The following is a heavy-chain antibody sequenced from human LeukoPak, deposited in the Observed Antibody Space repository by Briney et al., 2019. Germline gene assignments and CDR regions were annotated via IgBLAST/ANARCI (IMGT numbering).Heavy chain of an antibody. CDR3: ASHHINPTQPFFDY. CDR1: GGSISSGDYY. V-gene: IGHV4-30-4*08. CDR2: IYYSGST. D-gene: IGHD1-14*01. J-gene: IGHJ4*02. Sequence: SETLSLTCTVSGGSISSGDYYWSWIRQPPGKGLEWIGYIYYSGSTYYNPSLKSRVTISVDTSKNQFSLKLSSVTAADTAVYYCASHHINPTQPFFDYWGQGTLVTVSS.